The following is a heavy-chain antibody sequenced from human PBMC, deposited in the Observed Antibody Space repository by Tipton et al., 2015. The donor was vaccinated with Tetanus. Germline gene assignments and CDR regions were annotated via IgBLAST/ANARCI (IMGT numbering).Heavy chain of an antibody. CDR3: ARRSYCSSSSCFDAFDL. V-gene: IGHV4-59*01. D-gene: IGHD2-2*01. J-gene: IGHJ3*01. Sequence: TLSLTCTVSGGSMSNNYWSWIRQPPGKGLEWIAYIFHSGSTNYSPYLKSRVAISMDTSKNQISLKLSSVTAADTAVYYCARRSYCSSSSCFDAFDLWGQGTMVTVSS. CDR1: GGSMSNNY. CDR2: IFHSGST.